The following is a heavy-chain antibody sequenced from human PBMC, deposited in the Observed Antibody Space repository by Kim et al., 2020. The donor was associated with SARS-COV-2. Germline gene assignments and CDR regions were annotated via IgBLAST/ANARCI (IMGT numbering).Heavy chain of an antibody. CDR2: INPNSGGT. CDR3: ARGGYQLLVIQLKDYFDY. J-gene: IGHJ4*02. D-gene: IGHD2-2*01. Sequence: ASVKVSCKASGYTFTGYYMHWVRQAPGQGLEWMGRINPNSGGTNYAQKFQGRVTMTRDTSISTAYMELSRLRSDDTAVYYCARGGYQLLVIQLKDYFDYWGQGTLVTVSS. CDR1: GYTFTGYY. V-gene: IGHV1-2*06.